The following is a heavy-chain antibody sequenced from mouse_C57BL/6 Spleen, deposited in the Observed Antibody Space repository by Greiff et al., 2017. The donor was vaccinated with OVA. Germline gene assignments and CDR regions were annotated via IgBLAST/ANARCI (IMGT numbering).Heavy chain of an antibody. V-gene: IGHV1-61*01. J-gene: IGHJ3*01. CDR3: ARSNYSNYGWFAY. CDR2: IYPSDSET. D-gene: IGHD2-5*01. Sequence: VQLQQPGAELVRPGSSVKLSCKASGYTFTSYWMDWVKQRPGQGLEWIGNIYPSDSETHYNQKFKDKATLTVDKSSSTAYMQLSSLTSEDSAVYYCARSNYSNYGWFAYWGQGTLVTVSA. CDR1: GYTFTSYW.